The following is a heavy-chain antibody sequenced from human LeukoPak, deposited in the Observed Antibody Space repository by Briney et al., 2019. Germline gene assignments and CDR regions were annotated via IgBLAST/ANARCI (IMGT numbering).Heavy chain of an antibody. Sequence: GGALRLSCAASGFAFSSYGMHWVRQAPGKGLERVSIISYEGSKIYYGDSVKGRFPIPKDDYEITLYLQTNSLSAGHASVYDWAGSYSCYFVCWGQGALVTVSS. J-gene: IGHJ4*02. V-gene: IGHV3-30*03. CDR3: AGSYSCYFVC. CDR1: GFAFSSYG. CDR2: ISYEGSKI. D-gene: IGHD3-10*01.